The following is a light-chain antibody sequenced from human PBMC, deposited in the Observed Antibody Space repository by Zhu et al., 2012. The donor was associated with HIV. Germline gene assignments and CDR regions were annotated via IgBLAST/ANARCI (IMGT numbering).Light chain of an antibody. CDR2: AAS. J-gene: IGKJ3*01. CDR1: QSVINNY. CDR3: QQYGNSLFT. Sequence: EIVLTQSPGTLSLSPGERATLSCRASQSVINNYLGWYQQKPGQAPRLLIYAASNRATGIPDRFSGSGSGTDFTLTISRLEPEDFAMYYCQQYGNSLFTFGPGTKVDI. V-gene: IGKV3-20*01.